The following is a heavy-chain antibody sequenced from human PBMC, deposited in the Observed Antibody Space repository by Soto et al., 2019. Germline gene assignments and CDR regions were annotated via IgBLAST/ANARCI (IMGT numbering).Heavy chain of an antibody. D-gene: IGHD3-22*01. CDR3: ARDSLSGYYFDF. V-gene: IGHV4-30-2*06. Sequence: QLQLQESGSGLVKPSQTLSLTCVVSGDSISSGGYSWNWIRQSPGKGLEWIGHTYHSGGTLYNPSPXSXVTISVDKSKNQFSLRLTSVTAADTAVYYCARDSLSGYYFDFWGQGTLVTVSS. CDR2: TYHSGGT. CDR1: GDSISSGGYS. J-gene: IGHJ4*02.